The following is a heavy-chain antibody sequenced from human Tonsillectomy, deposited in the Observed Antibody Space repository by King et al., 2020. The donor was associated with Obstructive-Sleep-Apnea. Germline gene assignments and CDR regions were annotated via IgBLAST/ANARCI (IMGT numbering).Heavy chain of an antibody. CDR2: IYPGDSDT. D-gene: IGHD2-2*01. Sequence: VQLVESGAEVKKPGESLKISCKGSGYSFTSYWIGWVRQMPGKGLEWMGIIYPGDSDTRYSPSFQGQVTISADKSISTAYLQWNSLKASDTAMYYCARHGIVVVPDPDGMDVWDQGTTVTVSS. J-gene: IGHJ6*02. CDR1: GYSFTSYW. V-gene: IGHV5-51*01. CDR3: ARHGIVVVPDPDGMDV.